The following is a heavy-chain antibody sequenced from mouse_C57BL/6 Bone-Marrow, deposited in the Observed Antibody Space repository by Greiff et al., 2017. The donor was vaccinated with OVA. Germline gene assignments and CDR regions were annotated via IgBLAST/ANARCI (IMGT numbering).Heavy chain of an antibody. V-gene: IGHV5-17*01. CDR1: GFTFSDYG. CDR3: AKGKANWDYFDY. Sequence: EVMLVESGGGLVKPGGSLKLSCAASGFTFSDYGMHWVRQAPEKGLEWVAYISSGSSTIYYADTVKGRFTISRDNAKNTLFLQMTSLRSEDTAMYYCAKGKANWDYFDYWGQGTTLTVSS. CDR2: ISSGSSTI. D-gene: IGHD4-1*01. J-gene: IGHJ2*01.